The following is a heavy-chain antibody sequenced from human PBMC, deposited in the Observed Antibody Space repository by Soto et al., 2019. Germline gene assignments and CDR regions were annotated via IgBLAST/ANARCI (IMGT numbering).Heavy chain of an antibody. CDR3: ASRGHYYGSGSISQKYYFDY. CDR1: GYSFTSYW. D-gene: IGHD3-10*01. J-gene: IGHJ4*02. Sequence: PGESLKISCKGSGYSFTSYWIGWVRQMPGKGLEWMGIIYPGDSDTRYSPSFQGQVTISADKSISTAYLQWSSLKASDTAMYYCASRGHYYGSGSISQKYYFDYWGQGTLVTVSS. V-gene: IGHV5-51*01. CDR2: IYPGDSDT.